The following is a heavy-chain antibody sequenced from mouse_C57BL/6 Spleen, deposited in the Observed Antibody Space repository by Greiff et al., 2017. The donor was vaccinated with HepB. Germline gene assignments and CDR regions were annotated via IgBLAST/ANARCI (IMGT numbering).Heavy chain of an antibody. CDR3: ARGGFITTVVAHWYFDV. J-gene: IGHJ1*03. CDR2: IYPGGGYT. V-gene: IGHV1-63*01. D-gene: IGHD1-1*01. CDR1: GYTFTNYW. Sequence: QVQLKESGAELVRPGTSVKMSCKASGYTFTNYWIGWAKQRPGHGLEWIGDIYPGGGYTNYNEKFKGKATLTADKSSSTAYMQFSSLTSEDSAIYYCARGGFITTVVAHWYFDVWGTGTTVTVSS.